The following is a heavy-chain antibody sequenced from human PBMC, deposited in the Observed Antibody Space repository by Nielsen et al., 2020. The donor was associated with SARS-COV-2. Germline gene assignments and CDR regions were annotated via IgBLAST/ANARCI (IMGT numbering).Heavy chain of an antibody. CDR2: IKSDGTEK. CDR3: ARGYYDILYAFDI. J-gene: IGHJ3*02. Sequence: GESLKISCAASGFTFGDYWMSWVRQAPGKRLEWVANIKSDGTEKYYVDSVKGRFTISRDNAKNSVYVQMNSLRVEDTAVYYCARGYYDILYAFDIWGQGTMVTVSS. V-gene: IGHV3-7*01. D-gene: IGHD3-9*01. CDR1: GFTFGDYW.